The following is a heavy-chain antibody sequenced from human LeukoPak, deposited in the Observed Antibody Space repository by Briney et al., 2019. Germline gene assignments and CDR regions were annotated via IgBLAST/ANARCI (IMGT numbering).Heavy chain of an antibody. J-gene: IGHJ5*01. D-gene: IGHD6-6*01. CDR1: GFTFSRYG. CDR3: AKELAADS. Sequence: GGSLRLSCAACGFTFSRYGMHWVRQAPGKGLEWVVVIWYDGSNKYYADSVKGRFTISRDNSKNTLYLQMNSQRAENRAVDYCAKELAADSLGQGTLVTVSS. V-gene: IGHV3-33*06. CDR2: IWYDGSNK.